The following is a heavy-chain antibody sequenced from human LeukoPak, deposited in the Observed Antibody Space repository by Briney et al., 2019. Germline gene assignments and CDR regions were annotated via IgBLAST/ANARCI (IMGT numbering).Heavy chain of an antibody. CDR3: ARDTTGTTWGGERNWFDP. CDR2: TSSSGSTI. D-gene: IGHD1-1*01. V-gene: IGHV3-11*01. CDR1: GFIFSDYY. Sequence: GSLRLSCAASGFIFSDYYMSWIRQAPGKGLEWVSYTSSSGSTIYYADSVKGRFTISRDNAKNSLYLQMNSLRAEDTAMYYCARDTTGTTWGGERNWFDPWGQGTLVTVSS. J-gene: IGHJ5*02.